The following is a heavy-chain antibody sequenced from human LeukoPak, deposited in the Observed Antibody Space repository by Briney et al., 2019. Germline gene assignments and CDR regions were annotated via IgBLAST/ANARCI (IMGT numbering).Heavy chain of an antibody. V-gene: IGHV4-34*01. J-gene: IGHJ4*02. Sequence: SETLSLTCAVYGGSFSGYYWSWIRQPPGKGLEWIGEINHSGSTNYNPSLKSRVTISVDTSKNQFSLKLSSVTAADTAVYYCARGSYDYVWGSHHHLLDYWGQGTLVTVSS. CDR3: ARGSYDYVWGSHHHLLDY. D-gene: IGHD3-16*01. CDR1: GGSFSGYY. CDR2: INHSGST.